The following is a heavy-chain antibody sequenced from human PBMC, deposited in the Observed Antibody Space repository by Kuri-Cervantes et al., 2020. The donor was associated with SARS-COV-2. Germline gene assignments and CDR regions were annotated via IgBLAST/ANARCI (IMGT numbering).Heavy chain of an antibody. CDR3: AKDWSGTSGAGSPVFDY. CDR2: ISGSGAVT. V-gene: IGHV3-23*01. J-gene: IGHJ4*02. Sequence: GESLKISCTASGFTFSLYAMSWVRQAPGKGLEWVAGISGSGAVTYYTDSLRGRFTISRDHSKNTVILQMTSLRAEDTAVYYCAKDWSGTSGAGSPVFDYWGQGTLVTVSS. D-gene: IGHD3-10*01. CDR1: GFTFSLYA.